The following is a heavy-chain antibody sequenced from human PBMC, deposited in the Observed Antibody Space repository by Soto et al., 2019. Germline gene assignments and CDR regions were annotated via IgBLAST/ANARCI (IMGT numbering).Heavy chain of an antibody. V-gene: IGHV4-31*03. J-gene: IGHJ3*02. CDR3: ARGVKYDFDI. CDR1: GGSISSGGYY. Sequence: SETLSLTCTVSGGSISSGGYYWYWIRQHPGKVLEWIGYIYYSGTTYYNPSLKSRVTISVDTSKNQFSLKLSSVTAADTAVYYCARGVKYDFDIWGQGTMVTVSS. CDR2: IYYSGTT.